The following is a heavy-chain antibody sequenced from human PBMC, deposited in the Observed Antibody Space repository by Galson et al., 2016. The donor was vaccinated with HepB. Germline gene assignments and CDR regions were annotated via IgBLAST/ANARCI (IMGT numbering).Heavy chain of an antibody. V-gene: IGHV6-1*01. CDR1: GGSVSSNSAA. CDR3: ARARSRGWSDAFDY. Sequence: CAISGGSVSSNSAAWNWFRQSTSRGLEWLGRTYYRSKWYNDYRLSLKTRININADTSRNEVSLQLKSVTLEVTAVYYCARARSRGWSDAFDYWGQGTLVTISS. CDR2: TYYRSKWYN. D-gene: IGHD6-19*01. J-gene: IGHJ4*02.